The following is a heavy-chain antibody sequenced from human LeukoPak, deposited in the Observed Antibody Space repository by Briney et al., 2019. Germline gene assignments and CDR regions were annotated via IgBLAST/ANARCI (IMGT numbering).Heavy chain of an antibody. D-gene: IGHD1-1*01. J-gene: IGHJ4*02. Sequence: PSETLSLTCTVSGGSISSYYWSWIRQPPGKGLEWIGYIYYSGSTNYNPSLKSRVTISVDTSKNQFSLKLSSVTAADTAVYYCARAIGYNWNDAHFDYWGQGTLVTVSS. CDR3: ARAIGYNWNDAHFDY. V-gene: IGHV4-59*12. CDR2: IYYSGST. CDR1: GGSISSYY.